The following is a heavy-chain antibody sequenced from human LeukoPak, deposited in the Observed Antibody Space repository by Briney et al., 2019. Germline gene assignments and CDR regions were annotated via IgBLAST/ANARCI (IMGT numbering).Heavy chain of an antibody. D-gene: IGHD3-10*01. CDR3: AKDRGIISDY. CDR2: ISGSGDST. V-gene: IGHV3-23*01. CDR1: GFTFSSYS. J-gene: IGHJ4*02. Sequence: PGGTLRLSCLVSGFTFSSYSMSWVRQAPGKGLEWVSAISGSGDSTYYADSVKGRFTISSDNSKNALYLQMNSLRVEAAAVYYCAKDRGIISDYWGQGTLVTVSS.